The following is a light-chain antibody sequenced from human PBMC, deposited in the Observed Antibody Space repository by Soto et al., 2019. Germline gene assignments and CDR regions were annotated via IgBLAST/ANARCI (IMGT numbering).Light chain of an antibody. CDR2: EVS. J-gene: IGLJ1*01. V-gene: IGLV2-14*01. CDR3: GSYTGTIYV. Sequence: QSVLTQPPSASGSPGQSVTISCTGGSSDIGGYNYVSWYQQRPGKVPRLIIYEVSNRPSGVSSRFSGSMSGNTASLTISGLQAEDEADYYCGSYTGTIYVFGTGTKLTVL. CDR1: SSDIGGYNY.